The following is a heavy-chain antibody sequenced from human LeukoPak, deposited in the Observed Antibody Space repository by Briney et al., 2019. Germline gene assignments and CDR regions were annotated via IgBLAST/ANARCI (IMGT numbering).Heavy chain of an antibody. Sequence: GASVKVSCKASGYTFTGYGISWVRQAPGQGLEWMGWISAYNGNTNYAQKLQGRVTMTTDTSTTTANMELRSLRSDDTAVYYCARASTHRYNWKSGQLSDAFDIWGQGTMVTVSS. V-gene: IGHV1-18*01. CDR3: ARASTHRYNWKSGQLSDAFDI. CDR1: GYTFTGYG. CDR2: ISAYNGNT. D-gene: IGHD1-20*01. J-gene: IGHJ3*02.